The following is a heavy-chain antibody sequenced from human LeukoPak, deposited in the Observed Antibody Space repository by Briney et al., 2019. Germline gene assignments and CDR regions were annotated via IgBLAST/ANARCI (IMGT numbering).Heavy chain of an antibody. J-gene: IGHJ6*02. D-gene: IGHD3-3*01. Sequence: PGGSLRLSCAASGFTFSGYGMHWVRQAPGKGLEWVAVIWYDGSNKYYADSVKGRFTISRDNSKNTLFLQMNSLRAEDTAPYYCAKSVAIYFYYGLDVWGQGATVTVSS. CDR1: GFTFSGYG. CDR3: AKSVAIYFYYGLDV. CDR2: IWYDGSNK. V-gene: IGHV3-33*06.